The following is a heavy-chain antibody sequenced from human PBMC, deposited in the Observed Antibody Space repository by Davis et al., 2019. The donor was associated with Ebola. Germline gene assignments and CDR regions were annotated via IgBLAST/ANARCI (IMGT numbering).Heavy chain of an antibody. Sequence: GESLKISCTDSENSFTTYWIGWVRQMPGKGLEWMGIIYTGDSDTRYSPSFRGQVTISADKSIRTAYLQWSGLKASDTAMYYCASLRRTITGMDDAFDIWGQGTMVTVSS. CDR2: IYTGDSDT. D-gene: IGHD1-20*01. CDR1: ENSFTTYW. J-gene: IGHJ3*02. V-gene: IGHV5-51*01. CDR3: ASLRRTITGMDDAFDI.